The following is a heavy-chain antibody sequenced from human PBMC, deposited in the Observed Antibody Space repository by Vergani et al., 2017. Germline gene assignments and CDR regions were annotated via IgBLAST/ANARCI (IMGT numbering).Heavy chain of an antibody. CDR2: ISAYNGDT. CDR1: GYTFTSYG. J-gene: IGHJ6*02. D-gene: IGHD3-10*01. Sequence: QVQLVQSGAEVKKPGASVKVSCKASGYTFTSYGISWVRQAPGQGLEWMGCISAYNGDTNYAQKFQGRVTMTTDSSTSTAYMELSSLGSEDTAVYYCARTAAMVRGGTYYYYGMDVWGQGTTVTVSS. CDR3: ARTAAMVRGGTYYYYGMDV. V-gene: IGHV1-18*01.